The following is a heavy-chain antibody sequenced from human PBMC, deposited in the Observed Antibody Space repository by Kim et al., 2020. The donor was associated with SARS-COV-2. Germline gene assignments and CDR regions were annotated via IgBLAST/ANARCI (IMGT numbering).Heavy chain of an antibody. CDR3: ARAVASGGTIYYCCHG. Sequence: GGSLRLSCAASGFTFSDYCMNWIRQAPGKGLEWVSYISSSSRNIYYADSVKGRFTISRDNAKNSLYLQMDSLTDEDTAIYYCARAVASGGTIYYCCHG. CDR1: GFTFSDYC. D-gene: IGHD2-15*01. CDR2: ISSSSRNI. J-gene: IGHJ6*01. V-gene: IGHV3-48*02.